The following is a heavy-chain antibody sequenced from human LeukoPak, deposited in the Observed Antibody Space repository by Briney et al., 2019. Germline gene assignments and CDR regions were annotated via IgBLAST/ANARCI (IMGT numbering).Heavy chain of an antibody. D-gene: IGHD6-19*01. Sequence: GGSLRLSCAASGFTFSNYALSWVRQAPGKGLEWVSTISGDGDSTYYAASVKGRFTISRDNSKNTMFLHMNSLRAEDTALYYCAKRYGSNGFNWFDPWGQGTLVTVSS. CDR2: ISGDGDST. V-gene: IGHV3-23*01. CDR1: GFTFSNYA. J-gene: IGHJ5*02. CDR3: AKRYGSNGFNWFDP.